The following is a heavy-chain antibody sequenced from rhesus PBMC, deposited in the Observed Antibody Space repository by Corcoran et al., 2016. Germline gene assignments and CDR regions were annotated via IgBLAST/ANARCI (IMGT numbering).Heavy chain of an antibody. CDR1: GIAFSRYW. CDR2: INPDSSTI. CDR3: ARRSYGSSYDWYFDV. Sequence: EVKLLQSGGGLVQPGGSLKLSCAASGIAFSRYWMSWVRRAPGKGLEWIGEINPDSSTINYAPYLKDKFILSSDNAKNTLHLQMSKVRSEDTALYYCARRSYGSSYDWYFDVWGTGTTVTVSS. V-gene: IGHV3-28*01. J-gene: IGHJ2*01. D-gene: IGHD4-29*01.